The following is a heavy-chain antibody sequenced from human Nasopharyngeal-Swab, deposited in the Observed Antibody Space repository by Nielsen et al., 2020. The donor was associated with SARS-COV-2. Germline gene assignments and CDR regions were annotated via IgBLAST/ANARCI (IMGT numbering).Heavy chain of an antibody. D-gene: IGHD6-13*01. Sequence: SETLSLTCAVYGGSFSGYYWSWIRQPPGKGLEWIGEINHSGSTNYNPSLKSRATISVDTSKNQFSLKLSSVTAADTAVYYCARGPSAVAFDPWGQGTLVTVSS. J-gene: IGHJ5*02. CDR2: INHSGST. CDR3: ARGPSAVAFDP. CDR1: GGSFSGYY. V-gene: IGHV4-34*01.